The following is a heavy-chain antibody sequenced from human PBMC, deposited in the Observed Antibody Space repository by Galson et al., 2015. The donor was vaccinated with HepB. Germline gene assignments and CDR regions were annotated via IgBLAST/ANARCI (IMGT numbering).Heavy chain of an antibody. Sequence: SVKVSCKASGYSFSRNGLNWVRQAPGQGLEWMGWMNTKTAEPTYAQGFTGRFVFSLDTSVTTAYLQISSLKAEDTAVYFCARDLGGLYSHGSLYGMDVWGQGTTVTVSS. CDR3: ARDLGGLYSHGSLYGMDV. D-gene: IGHD5-18*01. CDR1: GYSFSRNG. V-gene: IGHV7-4-1*02. CDR2: MNTKTAEP. J-gene: IGHJ6*02.